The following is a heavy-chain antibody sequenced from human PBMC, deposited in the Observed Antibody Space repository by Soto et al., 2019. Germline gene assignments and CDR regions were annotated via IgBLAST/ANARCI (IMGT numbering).Heavy chain of an antibody. Sequence: VSVKVSCKASGYTFTSYDINWVRQATGQGLEWMGWMNPNSGNTGYAQKFQGRVTMTRNTSISTAYMELSSLRSEDTAVYYCARGFQPNYYYHMDVWGKGTTVTVSS. V-gene: IGHV1-8*01. CDR1: GYTFTSYD. J-gene: IGHJ6*03. CDR2: MNPNSGNT. CDR3: ARGFQPNYYYHMDV.